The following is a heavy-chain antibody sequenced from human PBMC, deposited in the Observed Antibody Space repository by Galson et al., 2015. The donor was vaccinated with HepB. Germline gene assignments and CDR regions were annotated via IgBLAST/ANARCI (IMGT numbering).Heavy chain of an antibody. CDR1: GFTFSNAC. CDR2: IKSKTDGGTT. Sequence: SLRLSCAASGFTFSNACMNWVRQAPGKGLEWVGRIKSKTDGGTTDYAAPVKGRFTISRDDSKNTLYLQMNSLKTEDTAVYYCTTDSSHYDFWSGYQDAFDIWGQGTMVTVSS. J-gene: IGHJ3*02. D-gene: IGHD3-3*01. V-gene: IGHV3-15*07. CDR3: TTDSSHYDFWSGYQDAFDI.